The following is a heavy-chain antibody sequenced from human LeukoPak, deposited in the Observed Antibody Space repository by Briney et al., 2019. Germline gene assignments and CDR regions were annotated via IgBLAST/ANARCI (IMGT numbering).Heavy chain of an antibody. D-gene: IGHD5-18*01. CDR2: IYSGGST. CDR3: AREVDTAMVFDY. Sequence: GGSLRLSCAASGFTVSSNYMSWVRQAPGKGLEWVSVIYSGGSTYYADSVKGRFTISRDNSKNTLYLQMNSLRAEDTAVYYCAREVDTAMVFDYWGQGTLVTVSS. CDR1: GFTVSSNY. J-gene: IGHJ4*02. V-gene: IGHV3-53*01.